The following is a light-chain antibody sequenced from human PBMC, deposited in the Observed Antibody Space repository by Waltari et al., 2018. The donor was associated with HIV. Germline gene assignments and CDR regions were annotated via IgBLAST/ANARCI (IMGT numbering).Light chain of an antibody. V-gene: IGLV3-21*04. J-gene: IGLJ1*01. CDR3: QVWDSNSDQFYV. CDR1: RIGSKS. Sequence: SYVLTQPPSVSVAPGKTATFTCGGNRIGSKSVHWYQQKPGQAPVLVIYNDSDRPSGIPERFSGSNSGNTATLTITRVEAGDEADYYCQVWDSNSDQFYVFGTGTKVTVL. CDR2: NDS.